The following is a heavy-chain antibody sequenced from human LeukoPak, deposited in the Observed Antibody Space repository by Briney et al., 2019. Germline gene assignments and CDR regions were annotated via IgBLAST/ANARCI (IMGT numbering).Heavy chain of an antibody. CDR2: IYYSGST. D-gene: IGHD2-2*02. CDR3: ARVALHCSSTSCYTRRFDY. Sequence: SETLSLTCTVSGGSISSYYWSWIRQPPGKGLEWIGYIYYSGSTNYNPSLKSRVTISVDTSKNQFSLKLSSVTAADTAVYYCARVALHCSSTSCYTRRFDYWGQGTLVTVSS. V-gene: IGHV4-59*01. J-gene: IGHJ4*02. CDR1: GGSISSYY.